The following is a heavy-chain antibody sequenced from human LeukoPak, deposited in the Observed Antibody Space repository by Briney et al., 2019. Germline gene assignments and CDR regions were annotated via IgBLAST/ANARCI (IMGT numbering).Heavy chain of an antibody. Sequence: ASVKVSCKASGYTFTGYYMHRVRHAPGQGLEWVEWINPNSGGTNYAQKFQGRVTMTRHTSISTAYMELSRLRSDDTAVYYCARDRDSWFGADSRLDYWGQGTLVTVSS. CDR2: INPNSGGT. D-gene: IGHD3-10*01. CDR3: ARDRDSWFGADSRLDY. CDR1: GYTFTGYY. J-gene: IGHJ4*02. V-gene: IGHV1-2*02.